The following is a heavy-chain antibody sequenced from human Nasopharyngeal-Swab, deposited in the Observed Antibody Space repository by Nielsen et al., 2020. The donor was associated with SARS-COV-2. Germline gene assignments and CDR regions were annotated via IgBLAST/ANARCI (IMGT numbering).Heavy chain of an antibody. V-gene: IGHV1-18*01. CDR2: ISAYNGNT. CDR1: GYTFTSYG. Sequence: SVKVYCKASGYTFTSYGISWVRQAPGQGLEWMGWISAYNGNTNYAQKLQGRVTMTTDTSKSTAYMELRSLRSADTAVYYCARDDSSNYDFWSGYYTSFDYWGQGTLVTVSS. CDR3: ARDDSSNYDFWSGYYTSFDY. J-gene: IGHJ4*02. D-gene: IGHD3-3*01.